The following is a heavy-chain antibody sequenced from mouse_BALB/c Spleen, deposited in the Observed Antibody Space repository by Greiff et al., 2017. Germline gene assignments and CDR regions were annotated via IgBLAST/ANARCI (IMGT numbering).Heavy chain of an antibody. Sequence: VKLVESGPGLVQPSQSLSITCTVSGFSLTSYGVHWVRQSPGKGLEWLGVIWSGGSTDYNAAFISRLSISKDNSKSQVFFKMNSLQANDTAIYYCAREMITAFAYWGQGTLVTVSA. CDR1: GFSLTSYG. V-gene: IGHV2-2*02. J-gene: IGHJ3*01. CDR2: IWSGGST. CDR3: AREMITAFAY. D-gene: IGHD2-4*01.